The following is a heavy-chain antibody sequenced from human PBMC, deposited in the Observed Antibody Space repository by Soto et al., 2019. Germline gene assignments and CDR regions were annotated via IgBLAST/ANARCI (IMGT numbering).Heavy chain of an antibody. J-gene: IGHJ4*02. CDR3: ARGVGATGWYFDY. V-gene: IGHV3-48*02. CDR1: GFTFSSYS. D-gene: IGHD1-26*01. CDR2: ISSSSSTI. Sequence: GGSLRLSCVASGFTFSSYSMNWVRQAPGKGLEWVSYISSSSSTIYYADSVRGRFTISRDNAKNSLYLQMNSLRDEDTAVYYCARGVGATGWYFDYWGQGPLVTVSS.